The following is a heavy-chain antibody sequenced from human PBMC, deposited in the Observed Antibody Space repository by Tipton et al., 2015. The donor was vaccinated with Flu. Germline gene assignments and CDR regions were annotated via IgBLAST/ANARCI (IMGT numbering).Heavy chain of an antibody. Sequence: SLRLSCAASGFTFSGSAMHWVRQASGKGLEWVGRIRSKANSYATAYAASVKGRFTISRDDSKNTAYLQMNSLKTEDTAVYYCTRPYCSGGSCYSDYWGQGTLVTVSS. CDR2: IRSKANSYAT. V-gene: IGHV3-73*01. J-gene: IGHJ4*02. D-gene: IGHD2-15*01. CDR1: GFTFSGSA. CDR3: TRPYCSGGSCYSDY.